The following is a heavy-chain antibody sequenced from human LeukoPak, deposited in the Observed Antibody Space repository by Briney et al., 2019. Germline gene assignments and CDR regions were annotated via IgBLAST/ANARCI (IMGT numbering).Heavy chain of an antibody. V-gene: IGHV3-74*01. D-gene: IGHD2-2*03. CDR1: GFPFSSYW. CDR3: ASGYCSSTSCSTGNYYYYGMDV. Sequence: GSLSLSCAASGFPFSSYWMDWVRQAPGKGLVWVSRINSDGSSTSYADSVKGRFTISRDNAKNTLYLQMNSLRAEDTAVYYCASGYCSSTSCSTGNYYYYGMDVWGQGTTVTVSS. J-gene: IGHJ6*02. CDR2: INSDGSST.